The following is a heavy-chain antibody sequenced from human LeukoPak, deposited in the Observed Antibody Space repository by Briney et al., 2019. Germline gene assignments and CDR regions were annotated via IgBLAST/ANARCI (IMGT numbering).Heavy chain of an antibody. CDR2: ISGSGGST. Sequence: GGSLRLSCAASGFTFSSYAISSARHPPGKGLEWVSAISGSGGSTYYADSVKGRFTISRDNSKNTLYLQMNSLRAEDTAVYYCAKGRYSYGYFCYWGQGTLVTVSS. CDR3: AKGRYSYGYFCY. CDR1: GFTFSSYA. D-gene: IGHD5-18*01. J-gene: IGHJ4*02. V-gene: IGHV3-23*01.